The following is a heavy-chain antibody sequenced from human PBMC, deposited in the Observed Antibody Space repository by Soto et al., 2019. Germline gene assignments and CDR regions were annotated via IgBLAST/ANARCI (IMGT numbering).Heavy chain of an antibody. CDR3: ANIFSSSSWIYYYYGMDV. CDR2: ISYDGSNK. J-gene: IGHJ6*02. CDR1: GFTFSSYA. Sequence: HPGGSLRLSCAASGFTFSSYAMHWVRQAPGKGLEWVAVISYDGSNKYYADSVKGRFTISRDNSKNTLYLQMNSLRAEDTAVYYCANIFSSSSWIYYYYGMDVWGQGTTVTVSS. V-gene: IGHV3-30-3*01. D-gene: IGHD6-6*01.